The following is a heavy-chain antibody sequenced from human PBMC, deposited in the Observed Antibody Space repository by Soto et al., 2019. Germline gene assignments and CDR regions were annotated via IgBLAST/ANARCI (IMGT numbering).Heavy chain of an antibody. CDR2: MNPNSDNT. CDR1: GYTFATYD. V-gene: IGHV1-8*01. D-gene: IGHD2-21*01. J-gene: IGHJ5*01. Sequence: QVQLVQSGAEVKTPGASVKVSCKASGYTFATYDINWVRQAPGQGLEWMGWMNPNSDNTGYAQKFQGRLTMTRDTALSVAHMELSSLRNEDTAVYYCARSDGYNVNWLDSWGQGTLVTVSA. CDR3: ARSDGYNVNWLDS.